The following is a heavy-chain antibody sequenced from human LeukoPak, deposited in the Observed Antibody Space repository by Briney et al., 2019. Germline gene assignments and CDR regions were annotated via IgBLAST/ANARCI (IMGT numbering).Heavy chain of an antibody. J-gene: IGHJ6*02. V-gene: IGHV1-69*04. Sequence: SVKVSCKASGGTFSSYAISWVRQAPGQGLEWMGRISPILGIANYAQKFQGRVTITADKSTSTAYMELSSLRSEDTAVYYCARFSGGSHVSGMDVWGQGTTVTVSS. D-gene: IGHD2-15*01. CDR2: ISPILGIA. CDR3: ARFSGGSHVSGMDV. CDR1: GGTFSSYA.